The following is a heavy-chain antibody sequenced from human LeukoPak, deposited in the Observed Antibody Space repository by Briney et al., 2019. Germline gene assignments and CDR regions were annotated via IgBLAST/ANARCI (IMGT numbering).Heavy chain of an antibody. J-gene: IGHJ5*02. D-gene: IGHD3-22*01. Sequence: PSETLSLTCAVDGGSFSGYYWSWIRQPPGKGLEWIGEINHSGSTNYNPSLKSRVTISVDTSKNQFSLKLSSVTAADTAVYYCARESYYYDSSGYSMNWFDPWGQGTLVTVSS. V-gene: IGHV4-34*01. CDR1: GGSFSGYY. CDR2: INHSGST. CDR3: ARESYYYDSSGYSMNWFDP.